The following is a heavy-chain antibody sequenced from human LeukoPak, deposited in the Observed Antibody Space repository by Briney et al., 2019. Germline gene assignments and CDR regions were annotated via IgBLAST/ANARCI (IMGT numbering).Heavy chain of an antibody. V-gene: IGHV4-38-2*02. J-gene: IGHJ4*02. CDR1: GYSINSGYY. CDR2: IYYSGST. CDR3: ARERGSYDSSGYYFDY. D-gene: IGHD3-22*01. Sequence: PSETLSLTCTVSGYSINSGYYWSWIRQPPGKRLEWIGSIYYSGSTYYNPSLKSRVTISVDRSKNQFSLKLSSVTAADTAVYYCARERGSYDSSGYYFDYWGQGTLVTVSS.